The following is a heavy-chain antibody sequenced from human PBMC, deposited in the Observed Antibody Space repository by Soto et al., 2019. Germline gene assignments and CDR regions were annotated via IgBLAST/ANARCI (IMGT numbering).Heavy chain of an antibody. CDR1: GFTLSNYA. CDR3: AKGLNQFDY. J-gene: IGHJ4*02. V-gene: IGHV3-23*01. D-gene: IGHD2-2*01. Sequence: GGSLRLSCAASGFTLSNYAMSWVRQAPGKGLEWVSTLTSSGGTYYADSVRGRFTISRDKSKSTLYLQMISLRAEDTALYYCAKGLNQFDYWGQGAQVTVSS. CDR2: LTSSGGT.